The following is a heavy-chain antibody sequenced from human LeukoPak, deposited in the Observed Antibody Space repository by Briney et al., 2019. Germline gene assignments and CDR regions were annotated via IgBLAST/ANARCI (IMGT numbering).Heavy chain of an antibody. CDR2: ISYIGST. V-gene: IGHV4-59*11. CDR3: ARDLVTVTKGFDI. Sequence: SETLSPTCAVSADSFSSHYWTWIRQPPGKGLEWIGYISYIGSTNYNPSLKSRVTISIDTSKNQFSLKLSSVTAADTAVYYCARDLVTVTKGFDIWGQGTMVTVSS. CDR1: ADSFSSHY. J-gene: IGHJ3*02. D-gene: IGHD4-17*01.